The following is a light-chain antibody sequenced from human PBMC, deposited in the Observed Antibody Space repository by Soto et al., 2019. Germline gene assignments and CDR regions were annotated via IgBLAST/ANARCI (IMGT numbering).Light chain of an antibody. J-gene: IGLJ1*01. Sequence: SYELTQAPSVSAAPGQAARITCEGNNIGSKSVHWYQQKPGQAPVLVVYDDTDRPSGIPERISGSNSGNTATLTISRVEAGDEADYYCQVWDRSSDNYVFGKGTKVTV. V-gene: IGLV3-21*02. CDR2: DDT. CDR1: NIGSKS. CDR3: QVWDRSSDNYV.